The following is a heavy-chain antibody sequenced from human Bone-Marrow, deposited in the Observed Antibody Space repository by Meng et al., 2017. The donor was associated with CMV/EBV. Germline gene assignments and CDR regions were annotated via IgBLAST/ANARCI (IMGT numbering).Heavy chain of an antibody. V-gene: IGHV3-23*01. CDR3: AKAMRKGFLEWL. CDR1: GFTFSSYE. Sequence: GGSLRLSCAASGFTFSSYEMNWVRQAPGKGLEWVSAISGSGGSTYYADSVKGRFTISRDNSKNTLYLQMNSLRAEDTAVYYCAKAMRKGFLEWLWGQGTLVTVSS. J-gene: IGHJ4*02. D-gene: IGHD3-3*01. CDR2: ISGSGGST.